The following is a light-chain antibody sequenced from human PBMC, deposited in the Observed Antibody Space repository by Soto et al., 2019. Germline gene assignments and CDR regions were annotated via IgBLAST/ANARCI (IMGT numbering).Light chain of an antibody. CDR2: AAS. Sequence: DIQMTQSPSSLSSSVGDRVTITCRASQGVSAYLLWYQQRQGTAPKLLIYAASNLLSGVPSRFSCSGSATNFPHTISSLQPEDFATYYCQRSYNTPHPFGRGTKLDTK. CDR1: QGVSAY. J-gene: IGKJ2*01. V-gene: IGKV1-39*01. CDR3: QRSYNTPHP.